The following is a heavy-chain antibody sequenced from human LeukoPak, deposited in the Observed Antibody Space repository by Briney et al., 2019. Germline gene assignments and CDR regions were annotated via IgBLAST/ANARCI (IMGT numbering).Heavy chain of an antibody. D-gene: IGHD3-16*01. CDR2: IHSDSLA. CDR1: GYTISSGNYF. Sequence: SETLTLTCTVSGYTISSGNYFWARLTQSAGQGLEWIGRIHSDSLAYYNPSLRSRVTISVDTSNNQFSLKAKSETAADTATYYCARDRQLGWFGPWGQGILVTVSS. V-gene: IGHV4-61*02. J-gene: IGHJ5*02. CDR3: ARDRQLGWFGP.